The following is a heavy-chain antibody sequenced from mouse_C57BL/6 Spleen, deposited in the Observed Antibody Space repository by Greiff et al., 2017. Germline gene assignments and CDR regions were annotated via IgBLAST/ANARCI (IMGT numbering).Heavy chain of an antibody. CDR1: GYTFTSYW. CDR2: IDPSDSYT. J-gene: IGHJ4*01. CDR3: ARSHYYYGSSPYAMDY. Sequence: QVQLQQPGAELVKPGASVKLSCKASGYTFTSYWMQWVKQRPGQGLEWIGEIDPSDSYTNYNQKFKGKATLTVDTSSSTAYMQLSSLTSEDSAVYYCARSHYYYGSSPYAMDYWGQGTSVTVSS. D-gene: IGHD1-1*01. V-gene: IGHV1-50*01.